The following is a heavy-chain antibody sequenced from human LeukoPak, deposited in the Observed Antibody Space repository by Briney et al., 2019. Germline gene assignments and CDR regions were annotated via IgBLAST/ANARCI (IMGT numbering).Heavy chain of an antibody. D-gene: IGHD2-8*02. CDR1: GFTFDDHG. Sequence: RPGGSLRLSCEASGFTFDDHGMSWVRQAPGKGLEWVFGINWDGGSTGYADSVKGRFTISRDNAKNSLYLQMNSLRAEDTAIYYCATYRQVLLPFESWGQGTLVTVSS. V-gene: IGHV3-20*04. J-gene: IGHJ4*02. CDR2: INWDGGST. CDR3: ATYRQVLLPFES.